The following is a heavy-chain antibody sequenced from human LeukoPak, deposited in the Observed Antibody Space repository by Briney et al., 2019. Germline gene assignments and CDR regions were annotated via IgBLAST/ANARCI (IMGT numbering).Heavy chain of an antibody. Sequence: GGSLRLSCAASGFTFSSYGMHWVRQAPGKGLEWVSSVSGSSSYIYYADSVKGRFTISGDNAKNSLYLQMNSLRAEDTAVYYCARLNGYCSTTICYSQIDYWGQGTLVTVSS. CDR2: VSGSSSYI. J-gene: IGHJ4*02. CDR3: ARLNGYCSTTICYSQIDY. CDR1: GFTFSSYG. D-gene: IGHD2-2*01. V-gene: IGHV3-21*01.